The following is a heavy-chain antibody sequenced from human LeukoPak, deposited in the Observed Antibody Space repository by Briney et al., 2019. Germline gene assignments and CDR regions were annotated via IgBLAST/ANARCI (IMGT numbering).Heavy chain of an antibody. CDR3: SRFTYCSGGSCCFDP. CDR1: GFTFSSSA. J-gene: IGHJ5*02. V-gene: IGHV3-23*01. D-gene: IGHD2-15*01. CDR2: INSGGGST. Sequence: GGSLRLSCAASGFTFSSSAMSWVRQASGKGLEWVSAINSGGGSTYYTDSVKGRFTISRDNSKNTLYLQMYSLKTEDTAVYYCSRFTYCSGGSCCFDPWGQGTLVTVSS.